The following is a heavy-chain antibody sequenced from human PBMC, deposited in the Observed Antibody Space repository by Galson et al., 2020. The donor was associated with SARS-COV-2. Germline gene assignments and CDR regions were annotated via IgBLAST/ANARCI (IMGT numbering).Heavy chain of an antibody. CDR2: IDWDDDK. CDR1: GFSLSTSGMC. J-gene: IGHJ6*02. CDR3: ARIPIWFGELLGDYYYYGMDV. Sequence: SGPTLVKPTQTLTLNCTFSGFSLSTSGMCVSWIRQPPGKALEWLALIDWDDDKYYSTSLKTRLTISKDTSKNQVVLTMTNMDPVDTATYYCARIPIWFGELLGDYYYYGMDVWGQGTTVTVSS. V-gene: IGHV2-70*01. D-gene: IGHD3-10*01.